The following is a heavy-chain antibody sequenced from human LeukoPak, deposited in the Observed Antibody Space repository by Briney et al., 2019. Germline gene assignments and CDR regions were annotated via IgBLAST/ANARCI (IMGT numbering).Heavy chain of an antibody. CDR2: ISYDGSNK. CDR3: ARVESGGANWGYSDLDYFDY. CDR1: GGSISSSY. Sequence: LSLTCTVSGGSISSSYWSWIRQPLGKGLEWVAVISYDGSNKYYADSVKGRFTISRDNSKNTLYLQMNSLRSDDTAVYYCARVESGGANWGYSDLDYFDYWGQGTLVTVSS. V-gene: IGHV3-30-3*01. D-gene: IGHD7-27*01. J-gene: IGHJ4*02.